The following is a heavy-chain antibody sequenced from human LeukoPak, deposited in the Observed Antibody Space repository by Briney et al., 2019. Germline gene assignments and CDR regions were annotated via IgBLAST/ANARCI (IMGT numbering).Heavy chain of an antibody. CDR1: GFNFGDFA. J-gene: IGHJ3*01. Sequence: GGSLRLSCTVSGFNFGDFAMSWVRQAPGKGLEWLGFIRSTIYGGTTDYAASVKGRFTISRDDSKSLAYLQMNSLKTEDTAMYYCTRDYPASFDVWGQGTLVTVSS. V-gene: IGHV3-49*04. CDR2: IRSTIYGGTT. CDR3: TRDYPASFDV.